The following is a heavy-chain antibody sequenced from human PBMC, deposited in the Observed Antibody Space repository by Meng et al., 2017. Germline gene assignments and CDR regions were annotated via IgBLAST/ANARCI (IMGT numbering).Heavy chain of an antibody. V-gene: IGHV4-34*01. Sequence: ALLQQWGARLFRPSEPLSLPCAVYGGSFSGYYWSWIRQPPGKGLEWIGEINHSGSTNYNPSLKSRVTISVDTSKNQFSLKLSSVTAADTAVYYCARRGIAARPFYYWGQGTLVTVSS. CDR1: GGSFSGYY. CDR2: INHSGST. CDR3: ARRGIAARPFYY. D-gene: IGHD6-6*01. J-gene: IGHJ4*02.